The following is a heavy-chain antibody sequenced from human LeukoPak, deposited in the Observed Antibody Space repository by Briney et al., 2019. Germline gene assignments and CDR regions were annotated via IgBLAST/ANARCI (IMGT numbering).Heavy chain of an antibody. CDR2: LNPNSGNI. CDR3: TRYYDSSGPNYYGMDV. V-gene: IGHV1-8*01. Sequence: ASVKVSCKASGYTFTSYDIHWVRQATGQGLEWMGWLNPNSGNIGYAQKFQGRVTMTTDTSTSTAYMELRSLRSDDTAVYYCTRYYDSSGPNYYGMDVWGQGTTVTVFS. J-gene: IGHJ6*02. D-gene: IGHD3-22*01. CDR1: GYTFTSYD.